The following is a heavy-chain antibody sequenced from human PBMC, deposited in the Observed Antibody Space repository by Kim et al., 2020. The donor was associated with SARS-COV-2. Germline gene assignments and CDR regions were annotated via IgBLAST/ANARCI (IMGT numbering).Heavy chain of an antibody. D-gene: IGHD1-1*01. J-gene: IGHJ4*02. CDR1: GGSISSSSYY. CDR3: ARKTARLRHFDY. Sequence: SETLSLTCTVSGGSISSSSYYWGWIRQPPGKGLEWIGSIYYSGSTYYNPSLKSRVTISVDTSKNQFSLKLSSVTAADTAVYYCARKTARLRHFDYWGQGTLVTVSS. CDR2: IYYSGST. V-gene: IGHV4-39*07.